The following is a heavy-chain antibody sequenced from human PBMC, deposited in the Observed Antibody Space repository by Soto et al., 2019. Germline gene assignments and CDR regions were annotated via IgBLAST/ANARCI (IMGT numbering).Heavy chain of an antibody. CDR1: GFSLTTSGVG. V-gene: IGHV2-5*02. Sequence: QITLNESGPTQVKPRQTLTLTCTFSGFSLTTSGVGVGWIRQSPGKAPEWLALIYWDDDKRYSPSLKSRLTTTKDPSKNPVVLTMADLDPADTATYYCAHRVLRTVFGLVTTTAIYFDFWGQGTPVAVSS. CDR2: IYWDDDK. D-gene: IGHD3-3*01. CDR3: AHRVLRTVFGLVTTTAIYFDF. J-gene: IGHJ4*02.